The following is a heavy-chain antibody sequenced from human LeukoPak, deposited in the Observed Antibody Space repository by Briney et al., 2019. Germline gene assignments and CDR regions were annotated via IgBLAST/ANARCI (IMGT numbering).Heavy chain of an antibody. J-gene: IGHJ4*02. CDR2: LFYSGST. D-gene: IGHD6-19*01. CDR3: ARHYSGWYNFFDY. CDR1: GAISSSSHY. Sequence: ASETLSLTCTVSGAISSSSHYWGWIRQPPGKGLEWIGSLFYSGSTYYNPSLKSRVAISVDTSKNQFSLKLTSVTAADTAVYYCARHYSGWYNFFDYWGQGTLVTVSS. V-gene: IGHV4-39*01.